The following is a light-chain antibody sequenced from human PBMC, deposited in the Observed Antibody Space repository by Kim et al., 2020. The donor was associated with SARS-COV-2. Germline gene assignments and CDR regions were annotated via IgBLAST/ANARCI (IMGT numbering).Light chain of an antibody. Sequence: GAAVKPHGTVSSGHNNYAMAWPQQQPGKGPRFLMRVNRDGSHNKGDGIPDRFSGSSSGAERYLTISSLQSEDGADYYCQTWGTGVVFGGGTQLTVL. V-gene: IGLV4-69*01. CDR3: QTWGTGVV. CDR1: SGHNNYA. J-gene: IGLJ2*01. CDR2: VNRDGSH.